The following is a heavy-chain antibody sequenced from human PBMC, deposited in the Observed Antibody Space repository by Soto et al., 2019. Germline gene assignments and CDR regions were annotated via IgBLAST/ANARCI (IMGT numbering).Heavy chain of an antibody. J-gene: IGHJ6*03. Sequence: GGSLRLSCAASGVTFSSYAMSWVRQAPGKGLEWVSAISGSGGSTYYADSVKGRFTISRDNAKNSLYLQMNSLRAEDTAVYYCAQAGTYGEFPPGPYYYYYMDVWGKGTTVTVSS. V-gene: IGHV3-23*01. CDR1: GVTFSSYA. CDR2: ISGSGGST. D-gene: IGHD4-17*01. CDR3: AQAGTYGEFPPGPYYYYYMDV.